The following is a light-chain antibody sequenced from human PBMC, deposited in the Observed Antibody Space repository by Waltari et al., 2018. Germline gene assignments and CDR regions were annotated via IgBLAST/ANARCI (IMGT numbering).Light chain of an antibody. CDR3: CSYAGSYTYV. Sequence: QSALTQPRSVSGSPGQSVTISCTGTNSDVGGYNYVSRYQHHPGKAPKLMIYDVSKRPSGVPDRFSGSKSGNTASLTISGLQAEDEADYYCCSYAGSYTYVFGTGTKVTVL. CDR1: NSDVGGYNY. CDR2: DVS. V-gene: IGLV2-11*01. J-gene: IGLJ1*01.